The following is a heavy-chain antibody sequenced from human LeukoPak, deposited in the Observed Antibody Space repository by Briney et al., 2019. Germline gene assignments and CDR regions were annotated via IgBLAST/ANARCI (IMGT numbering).Heavy chain of an antibody. CDR3: ATMSFRGYYYDSSGYYRSFDY. D-gene: IGHD3-22*01. J-gene: IGHJ4*02. CDR1: GGSFSGYY. CDR2: INHSGST. Sequence: SETLPLTCAVYGGSFSGYYWSWIRQPPGKGLEWIGEINHSGSTNYNPSLKSRVTISVDTSKNQFSLKLSSVTAADTAVYYCATMSFRGYYYDSSGYYRSFDYWGQGTLVTVSS. V-gene: IGHV4-34*01.